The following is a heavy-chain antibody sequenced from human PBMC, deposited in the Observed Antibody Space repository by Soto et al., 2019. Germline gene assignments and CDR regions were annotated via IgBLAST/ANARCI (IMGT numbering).Heavy chain of an antibody. CDR2: IKSKTDGGTT. CDR3: TTEFYGLALYYFDY. V-gene: IGHV3-15*07. D-gene: IGHD3-16*02. CDR1: GFTFSNAW. J-gene: IGHJ4*02. Sequence: GGSLRLSCAASGFTFSNAWMNWVRQAPGKGLEWVGRIKSKTDGGTTDYAAPVKGRFTISRDDSKNTLYLQMNSLKTEDTAVYYCTTEFYGLALYYFDYWGQGTLVTVS.